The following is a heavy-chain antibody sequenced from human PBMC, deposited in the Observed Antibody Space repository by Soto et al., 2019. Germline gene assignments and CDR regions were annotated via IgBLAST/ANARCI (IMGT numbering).Heavy chain of an antibody. Sequence: ASVKVSCKASGYTFTSYDINWVLQATGQGLEWMGWMNPNSGNTGYAQKFQGRVTMTRNTSISTAYMELSSLRSEDTAVYYCARGRRYGDYVGFGYWGQGTLVTVSS. J-gene: IGHJ4*02. CDR1: GYTFTSYD. D-gene: IGHD4-17*01. V-gene: IGHV1-8*01. CDR2: MNPNSGNT. CDR3: ARGRRYGDYVGFGY.